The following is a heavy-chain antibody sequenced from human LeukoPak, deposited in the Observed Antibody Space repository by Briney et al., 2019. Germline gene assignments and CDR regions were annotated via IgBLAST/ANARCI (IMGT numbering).Heavy chain of an antibody. J-gene: IGHJ5*02. V-gene: IGHV4-38-2*02. Sequence: SETLSLTCTVSGYSISSGYFWGWIRQPPGKGLEWIGSFYHSGITYYNPSLKSRVTISVEMSKNQFSLKLSSVTAADTAVYYCARQYGGYSYGYNWFDPWGQGTLVTVSS. CDR1: GYSISSGYF. CDR2: FYHSGIT. CDR3: ARQYGGYSYGYNWFDP. D-gene: IGHD5-18*01.